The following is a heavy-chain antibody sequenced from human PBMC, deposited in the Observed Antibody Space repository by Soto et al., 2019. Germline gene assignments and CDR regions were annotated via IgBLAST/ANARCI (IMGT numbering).Heavy chain of an antibody. CDR3: AKRSSSSTFDS. V-gene: IGHV3-23*01. J-gene: IGHJ4*02. Sequence: EVQLLESGGGLVQPGESLRLSCAASGFTFSSYAMSWVRQAPGKGLEWVSVISGSDASTYYADSVKGRFTISRDNSKTTRYLQMTILRAEDTAVYYCAKRSSSSTFDSWGQGTLVTVSS. CDR1: GFTFSSYA. CDR2: ISGSDAST. D-gene: IGHD6-6*01.